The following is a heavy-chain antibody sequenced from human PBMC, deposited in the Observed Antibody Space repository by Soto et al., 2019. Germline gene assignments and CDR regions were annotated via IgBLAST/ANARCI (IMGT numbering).Heavy chain of an antibody. D-gene: IGHD2-15*01. CDR1: GYRCTGYY. CDR3: AKATRERCIGAHCYPFDF. Sequence: VASVKVSCKAFGYRCTGYYMHWVLQAPGQGLEWMGWMNPNSGGPVYAQKFQGRVTFTRDTSISTAYMELTRLTSVDTAMYHCAKATRERCIGAHCYPFDFWGQGILVTVSS. J-gene: IGHJ4*02. CDR2: MNPNSGGP. V-gene: IGHV1-2*02.